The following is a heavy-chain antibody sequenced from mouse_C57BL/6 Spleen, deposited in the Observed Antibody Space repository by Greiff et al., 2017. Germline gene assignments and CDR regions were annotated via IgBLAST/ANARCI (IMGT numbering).Heavy chain of an antibody. V-gene: IGHV1-52*01. Sequence: QVQLQQSGAELVRPGSSVKLSCKASGYTFTSYWMHWVKQRPIQGLEWIGNIDPSDSETHYNQKFKDKATLTVDKSSSTAYMQLSSLTSEDSAVYYCARSDSNYEGYYAMDYWGQGTSVTVSS. CDR1: GYTFTSYW. CDR3: ARSDSNYEGYYAMDY. J-gene: IGHJ4*01. D-gene: IGHD2-5*01. CDR2: IDPSDSET.